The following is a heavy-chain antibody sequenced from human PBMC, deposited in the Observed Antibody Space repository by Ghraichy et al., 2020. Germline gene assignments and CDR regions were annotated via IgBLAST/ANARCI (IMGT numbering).Heavy chain of an antibody. CDR3: AKVAVSTNYFYYGMDV. CDR1: GGSISSGGYY. D-gene: IGHD1-14*01. J-gene: IGHJ6*02. V-gene: IGHV4-31*03. CDR2: IYYSGST. Sequence: SETLSLTCTVSGGSISSGGYYWSWIRQHPGKGLEWIGYIYYSGSTYYNPSLKSRVTISIKTSKNQFSLKLSSVTAADTAVYYCAKVAVSTNYFYYGMDVWGQGTTVTVSS.